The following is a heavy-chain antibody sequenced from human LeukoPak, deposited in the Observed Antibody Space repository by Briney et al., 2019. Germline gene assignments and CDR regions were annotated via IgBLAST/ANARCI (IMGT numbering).Heavy chain of an antibody. D-gene: IGHD5-18*01. CDR2: INSDGSNT. V-gene: IGHV3-74*01. CDR3: ARASLQLWSLIDY. CDR1: GFTFSSSW. Sequence: PGGSLRLSCAASGFTFSSSWMHWVRQAPGKGLVWVSHINSDGSNTKYAGSVKGRFTISRDNAKNTLSLQMNSLRAEDTAVYYCARASLQLWSLIDYWGQGTLVTVSS. J-gene: IGHJ4*02.